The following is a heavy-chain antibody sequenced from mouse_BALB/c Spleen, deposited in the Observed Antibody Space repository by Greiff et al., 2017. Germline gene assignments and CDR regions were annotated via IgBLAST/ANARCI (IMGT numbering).Heavy chain of an antibody. V-gene: IGHV2-6-7*01. CDR1: GFSLTGYG. Sequence: VQLEESGPGLVAPSQSLSITCTVSGFSLTGYGVNWVRQPPGQGLEWLGMIWGDGSTDYNTALKSRLSISKDNSKSQVFLKMNSLQTDDTARYYCARAEANWDGFAYWGQGTLVTVSA. J-gene: IGHJ3*01. CDR3: ARAEANWDGFAY. D-gene: IGHD4-1*01. CDR2: IWGDGST.